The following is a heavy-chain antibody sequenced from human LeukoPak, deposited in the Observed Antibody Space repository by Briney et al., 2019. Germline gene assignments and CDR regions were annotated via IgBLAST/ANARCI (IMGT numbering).Heavy chain of an antibody. CDR1: GFTVSNYY. CDR2: IYTDDRT. J-gene: IGHJ4*02. CDR3: AKGSGNGYGSGPFDY. Sequence: GGSLRLSCAASGFTVSNYYMSWVRQAPGKGLEWVSDIYTDDRTYYADSVKGRFTISRDNSKNTVSLQMSSLRAEDTALYYCAKGSGNGYGSGPFDYWGQGTLVTVSS. D-gene: IGHD3-10*01. V-gene: IGHV3-53*01.